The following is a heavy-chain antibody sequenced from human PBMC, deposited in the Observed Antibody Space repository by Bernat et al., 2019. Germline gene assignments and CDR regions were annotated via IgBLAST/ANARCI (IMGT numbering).Heavy chain of an antibody. Sequence: QVQLVESGGGVVQPGRSLRLSCAASGFTFSSYAMHWVRQAPGKGLEWVAVISYDGSNKYYADSVKGRFTISRDNSKNTLYLQMNSLRAEDTAVYYCARDGRYGDYALDYWGQGTLVTVSS. D-gene: IGHD4-17*01. CDR3: ARDGRYGDYALDY. CDR2: ISYDGSNK. CDR1: GFTFSSYA. V-gene: IGHV3-30*01. J-gene: IGHJ4*02.